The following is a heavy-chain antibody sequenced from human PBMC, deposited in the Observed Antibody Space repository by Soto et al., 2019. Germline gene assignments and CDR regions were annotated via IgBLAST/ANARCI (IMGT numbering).Heavy chain of an antibody. CDR3: ARGNALDV. V-gene: IGHV6-1*01. CDR2: TYYRSKWFH. D-gene: IGHD3-10*01. Sequence: SQTLSLTCAISVDIVSSDITSWNWIRQSPSRGLEWLGRTYYRSKWFHDYAASVKSRITINPDTSKNQFSLELNSMTPEDTAVYYCARGNALDVWGQGTVVTVSS. J-gene: IGHJ3*01. CDR1: VDIVSSDITS.